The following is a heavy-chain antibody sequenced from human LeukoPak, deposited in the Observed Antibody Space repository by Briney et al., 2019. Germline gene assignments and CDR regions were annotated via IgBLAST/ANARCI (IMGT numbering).Heavy chain of an antibody. CDR3: ARVPRFWSGYYEWFDP. J-gene: IGHJ5*02. CDR2: IYYSGST. CDR1: GASISSGGYY. D-gene: IGHD3-3*01. Sequence: SETLSLTRTASGASISSGGYYWSWIRQPPGKGLERIGYIYYSGSTIYNPSLKSRVTISVDTSKNQFSLKLSSVTAADTAVYYCARVPRFWSGYYEWFDPWGQGTLVTVSS. V-gene: IGHV4-61*08.